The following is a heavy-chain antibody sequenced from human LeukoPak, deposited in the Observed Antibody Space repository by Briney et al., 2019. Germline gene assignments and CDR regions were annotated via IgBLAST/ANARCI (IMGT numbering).Heavy chain of an antibody. CDR3: ARGKYDILTGYDEASDY. D-gene: IGHD3-9*01. V-gene: IGHV1-69*04. CDR2: IIPILGIA. CDR1: GGTFSSYA. Sequence: GSSVKVSYKASGGTFSSYAISWVRQAPGQGLEWMGRIIPILGIANYAQRLQGRVTITADKSTSTAYMELGSLRSEDTAVYYCARGKYDILTGYDEASDYWGQGTLVTVSS. J-gene: IGHJ4*02.